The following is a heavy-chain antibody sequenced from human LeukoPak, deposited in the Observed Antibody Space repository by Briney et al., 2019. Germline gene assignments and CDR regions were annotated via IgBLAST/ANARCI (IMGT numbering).Heavy chain of an antibody. D-gene: IGHD3-3*01. CDR2: INHSGST. CDR1: GGSISSSSYY. V-gene: IGHV4-39*07. J-gene: IGHJ6*02. Sequence: SETLSLTCTVSGGSISSSSYYWGWIRQPPGKGLEWIGEINHSGSTNYNPSLKSRVTISVDTSKNQFSLKLSSVTAADTAVYYCARGMKKYYDFWSGYYTPNYYYGMDVWGQGTTVTVSS. CDR3: ARGMKKYYDFWSGYYTPNYYYGMDV.